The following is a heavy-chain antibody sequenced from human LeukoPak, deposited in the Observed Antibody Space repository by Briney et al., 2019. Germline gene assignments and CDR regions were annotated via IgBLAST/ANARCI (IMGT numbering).Heavy chain of an antibody. CDR3: ARVTYGSGTYGAFDY. J-gene: IGHJ4*02. CDR2: ISGSGDNT. CDR1: GFTFSSHG. V-gene: IGHV3-23*01. D-gene: IGHD3-10*01. Sequence: GGSLRLSCAASGFTFSSHGMSWVRQAQGKGLGWVSTISGSGDNTYYADSVKGRFTISRDNSKNTLYLQMNSLRAEDTAVYYCARVTYGSGTYGAFDYWGQGTLVTVSS.